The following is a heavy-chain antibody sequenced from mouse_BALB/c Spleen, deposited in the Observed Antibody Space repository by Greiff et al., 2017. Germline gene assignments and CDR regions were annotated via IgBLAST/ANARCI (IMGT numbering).Heavy chain of an antibody. J-gene: IGHJ4*01. D-gene: IGHD2-14*01. V-gene: IGHV5-12-2*01. Sequence: EVQRVESGGGLVQPGGSLKLSCAASGFTFSSYTMSWVRRTLEKRMVWVAYISNGGGSTYYPDTVKGRFTISRDNAKNTLYLQMSSLKSEDTAMYYCARRRYYGYDDYAMDYWGQGTSVTVSS. CDR2: ISNGGGST. CDR1: GFTFSSYT. CDR3: ARRRYYGYDDYAMDY.